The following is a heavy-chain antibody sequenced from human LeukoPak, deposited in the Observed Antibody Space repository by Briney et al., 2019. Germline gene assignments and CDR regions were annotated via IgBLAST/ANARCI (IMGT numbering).Heavy chain of an antibody. J-gene: IGHJ6*03. CDR1: GFTFSSYW. CDR3: AKSGLIGYMDV. CDR2: IKQDGSEK. Sequence: GGSLRLSCAASGFTFSSYWMSWVRQAPGKGLEWVANIKQDGSEKYYVDSVKGRFTISRDNAKNSLYLQMNSLRAEDTAVYYCAKSGLIGYMDVWGKGTTVTISS. V-gene: IGHV3-7*01. D-gene: IGHD3/OR15-3a*01.